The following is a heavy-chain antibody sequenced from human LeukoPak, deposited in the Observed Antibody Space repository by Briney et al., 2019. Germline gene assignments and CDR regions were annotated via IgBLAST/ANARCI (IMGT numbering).Heavy chain of an antibody. CDR2: INENGGST. CDR1: GFTFNIYA. CDR3: VKDQAERFGELFS. D-gene: IGHD3-10*01. V-gene: IGHV3-64D*06. Sequence: GGTLRLSCSASGFTFNIYAMHWVRQSPGKGLEYVSAINENGGSTYYADSVKGRFTISRDNSKNMLYLQMRSLRLEDTAVYYCVKDQAERFGELFSWGQGTLVTVSS. J-gene: IGHJ5*02.